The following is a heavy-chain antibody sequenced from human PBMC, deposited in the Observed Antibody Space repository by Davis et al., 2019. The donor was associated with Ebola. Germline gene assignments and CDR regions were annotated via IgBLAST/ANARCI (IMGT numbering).Heavy chain of an antibody. CDR1: GFTFDDYA. V-gene: IGHV3-9*01. CDR2: ISWNSGSI. CDR3: AKDIGYYYDNYYFDY. Sequence: PGGSLRLSCAASGFTFDDYAMHWVRQAPGKGLEWVSGISWNSGSIGYADSVKGRFTISRDNAKNSLYLQMNSLRAEDTALYYCAKDIGYYYDNYYFDYWGQGTLVTVSS. J-gene: IGHJ4*02. D-gene: IGHD3-22*01.